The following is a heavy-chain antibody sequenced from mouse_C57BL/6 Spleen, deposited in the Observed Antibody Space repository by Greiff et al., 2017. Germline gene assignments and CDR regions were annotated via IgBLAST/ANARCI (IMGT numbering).Heavy chain of an antibody. CDR1: GYTFTDYN. CDR2: INPNNGGT. D-gene: IGHD4-1*01. J-gene: IGHJ2*01. CDR3: ARSRTGTVDY. Sequence: EVQLQQSGPELVKPGASVKMSCKASGYTFTDYNMHWVKQSHGKSLEWIGYINPNNGGTSYNQKFKGKATLTVNKSSSTAYMELRSLRSEDSAVYYCARSRTGTVDYWGQGTTLTVSS. V-gene: IGHV1-22*01.